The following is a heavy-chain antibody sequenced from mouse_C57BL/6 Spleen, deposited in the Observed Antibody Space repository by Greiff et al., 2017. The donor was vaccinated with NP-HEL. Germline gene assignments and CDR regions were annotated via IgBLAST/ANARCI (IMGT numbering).Heavy chain of an antibody. Sequence: QVQLQQPGTELVKPGASVKLSCKASGYTFTSYWMHWVKQRPGQGLEWIGNINPSNGGTNYNEKFKSKATLTVDKSSSTAYMQLSSLTSEDSAVYYCARANLEIYYYGSSPAWFAYWGQGTLVTVSA. V-gene: IGHV1-53*01. CDR2: INPSNGGT. CDR1: GYTFTSYW. CDR3: ARANLEIYYYGSSPAWFAY. J-gene: IGHJ3*01. D-gene: IGHD1-1*01.